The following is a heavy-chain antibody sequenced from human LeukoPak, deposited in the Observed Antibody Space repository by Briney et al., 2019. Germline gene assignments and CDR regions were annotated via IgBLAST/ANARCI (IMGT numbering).Heavy chain of an antibody. D-gene: IGHD4-23*01. CDR3: ARDDYGGNSDY. Sequence: PGGSLRLSCTASGFTFSSYSMNWVRQAPGKGLEWVSSISSSSYIYYADSVKGRFTISRDNAKNSLCLQMNSLRAEDTAVYYCARDDYGGNSDYWGQGTLVTVSS. V-gene: IGHV3-21*01. CDR2: ISSSSYI. J-gene: IGHJ4*02. CDR1: GFTFSSYS.